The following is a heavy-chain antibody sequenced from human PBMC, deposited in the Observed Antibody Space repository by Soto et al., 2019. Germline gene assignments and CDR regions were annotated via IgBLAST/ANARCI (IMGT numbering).Heavy chain of an antibody. CDR1: GFTFSSYS. J-gene: IGHJ4*02. CDR2: ISGSGNYT. D-gene: IGHD4-4*01. V-gene: IGHV3-21*01. Sequence: LRLSCAASGFTFSSYSMNWVRQAPGKGLEWVSSISGSGNYTHYADFLRGRFTISRDNAKTSLYLQMNSLRAEDTAVYYCAREGINNYNEYYFDSWGQGTVVTVSS. CDR3: AREGINNYNEYYFDS.